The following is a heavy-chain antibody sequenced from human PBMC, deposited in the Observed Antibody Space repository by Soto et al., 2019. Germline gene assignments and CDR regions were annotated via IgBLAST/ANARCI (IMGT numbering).Heavy chain of an antibody. CDR3: ARDFFDTTVDYFFDS. CDR1: GVSLTNGDSY. D-gene: IGHD4-17*01. CDR2: INRTGST. Sequence: QVQLQESGPGLVKPSQTLSLTCTVSGVSLTNGDSYWSWIRQSPGKGLEWIGYINRTGSTPCHPSLRSRVTMSLDTANGQFSLSLTSLTGADTTVDYCARDFFDTTVDYFFDSWGQGILGTVSS. V-gene: IGHV4-30-4*01. J-gene: IGHJ4*02.